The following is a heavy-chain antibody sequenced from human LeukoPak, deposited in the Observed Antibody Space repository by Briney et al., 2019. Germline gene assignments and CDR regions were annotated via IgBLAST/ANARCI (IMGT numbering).Heavy chain of an antibody. CDR3: ARDGPLSSGSLDY. Sequence: PGGSLRLSCAASGFTFSSYAMHWVRQAPGKGLEWVAVISYDGSNKYYADSVKGRFTISRDNSKNTLYLQMDSLRAEDTAVYYCARDGPLSSGSLDYWGQGTLVAVSS. V-gene: IGHV3-30-3*01. CDR1: GFTFSSYA. D-gene: IGHD3-22*01. J-gene: IGHJ4*02. CDR2: ISYDGSNK.